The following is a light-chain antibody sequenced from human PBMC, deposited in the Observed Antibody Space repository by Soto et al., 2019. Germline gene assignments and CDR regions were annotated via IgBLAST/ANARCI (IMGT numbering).Light chain of an antibody. Sequence: EIVLTQSPGTLSLSPGERATLSCRASQSVTSNYLAWYQQKPGQAPRLLIYGASSRATGIPDRFIGSGSGADFTLTISRLEPEEFAVYCCQQYGSAPRTFGQGTKLEIK. V-gene: IGKV3-20*01. CDR1: QSVTSNY. CDR2: GAS. CDR3: QQYGSAPRT. J-gene: IGKJ2*01.